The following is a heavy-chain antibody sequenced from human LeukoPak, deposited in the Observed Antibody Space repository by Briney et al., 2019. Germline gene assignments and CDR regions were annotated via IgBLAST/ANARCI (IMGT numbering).Heavy chain of an antibody. CDR1: GYSFIGYS. CDR2: INPNTGGT. Sequence: ASVKVSCKASGYSFIGYSMHWVRQAPGQGLEWMGWINPNTGGTNYAQKFQGRVTMTRDTSISTAYMELSSLRSDDTAVYHCAREYVADSSPLFDYWGKGSLVTVPS. CDR3: AREYVADSSPLFDY. D-gene: IGHD6-13*01. V-gene: IGHV1-2*02. J-gene: IGHJ4*02.